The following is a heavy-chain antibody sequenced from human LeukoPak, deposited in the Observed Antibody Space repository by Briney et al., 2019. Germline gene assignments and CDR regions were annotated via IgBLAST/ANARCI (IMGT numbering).Heavy chain of an antibody. J-gene: IGHJ4*02. D-gene: IGHD2-2*01. CDR3: ARGLVVVPAAMNY. CDR1: GDTFSSYY. Sequence: ASVKVSCKASGDTFSSYYMHWVRQAPGQGLEWMGWINPNSGGTNYAQKFQDRVTMTRDTSISTAYMELSRLRSDDTAVYYCARGLVVVPAAMNYWGQGTLVTVSS. V-gene: IGHV1-2*02. CDR2: INPNSGGT.